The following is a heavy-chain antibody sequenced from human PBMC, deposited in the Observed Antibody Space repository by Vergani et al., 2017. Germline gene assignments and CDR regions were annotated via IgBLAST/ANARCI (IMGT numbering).Heavy chain of an antibody. CDR2: IYYSGSP. D-gene: IGHD1-26*01. CDR3: ARGDSGILDY. Sequence: QVQLQESGPGLVKPSETLSLTCTVSGGSISSYYWSWIRQPPGKGLEWIGYIYYSGSPNYNPSLKSRVTISVDASKNQFSLKLSSVTAADTAVYYCARGDSGILDYWGQGTLVTVSS. J-gene: IGHJ4*02. CDR1: GGSISSYY. V-gene: IGHV4-59*01.